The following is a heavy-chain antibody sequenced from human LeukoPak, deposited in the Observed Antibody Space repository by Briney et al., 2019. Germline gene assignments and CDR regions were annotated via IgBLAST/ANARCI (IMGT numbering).Heavy chain of an antibody. D-gene: IGHD5-24*01. Sequence: SGPVLVKPTEPLTLTCTVSGFSLSNARMGVSWIRQPPAKALEWLAHIFSNDEKSYSTSLKSRLTISKDTSKSQVVLTMTNMDPVDTATYYCARIGLRDGYKFDYWGQGTLVTVSS. CDR1: GFSLSNARMG. CDR2: IFSNDEK. V-gene: IGHV2-26*01. CDR3: ARIGLRDGYKFDY. J-gene: IGHJ4*02.